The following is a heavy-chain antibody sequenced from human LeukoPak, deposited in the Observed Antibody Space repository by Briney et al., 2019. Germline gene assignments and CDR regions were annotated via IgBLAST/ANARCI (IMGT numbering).Heavy chain of an antibody. J-gene: IGHJ1*01. D-gene: IGHD3-22*01. CDR2: IIPMFGTT. V-gene: IGHV1-69*13. CDR3: ARAEDSSGYYSEYSQH. Sequence: SVKVSCKASGGTFSRYSISWVRQAPGQGLEWMGEIIPMFGTTDYAQKFQGRVTITADESTSTAYMELSSLRSEDTAVYYCARAEDSSGYYSEYSQHWGQGTLVTVSS. CDR1: GGTFSRYS.